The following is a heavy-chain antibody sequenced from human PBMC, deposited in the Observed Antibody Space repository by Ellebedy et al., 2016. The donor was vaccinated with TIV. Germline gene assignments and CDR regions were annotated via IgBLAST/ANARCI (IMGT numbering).Heavy chain of an antibody. Sequence: GESLKISCAASGFTVSSNYMSWVRQAPGKGLEWVSVIYSGGSTYYADSVKGRFTITRDNSKNTLYLQMNSLRAEDTAVYYCARGFGDSGAFDIWGQGTMVTVSS. D-gene: IGHD2-21*02. CDR3: ARGFGDSGAFDI. CDR2: IYSGGST. CDR1: GFTVSSNY. V-gene: IGHV3-66*01. J-gene: IGHJ3*02.